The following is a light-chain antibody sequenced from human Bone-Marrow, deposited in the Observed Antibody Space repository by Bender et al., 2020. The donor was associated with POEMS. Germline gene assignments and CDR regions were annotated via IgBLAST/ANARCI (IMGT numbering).Light chain of an antibody. CDR1: SSDVGGYNY. CDR3: CSYAGSHSWV. Sequence: QSALTQPASVSGSPGQSITISCTGTSSDVGGYNYVSWFQQHPGKAPKLMIYDVSDRPSGVSNRFSGSKSGNTASLTISGLQADDEADYYCCSYAGSHSWVFGGGTKLTVL. J-gene: IGLJ3*02. V-gene: IGLV2-14*01. CDR2: DVS.